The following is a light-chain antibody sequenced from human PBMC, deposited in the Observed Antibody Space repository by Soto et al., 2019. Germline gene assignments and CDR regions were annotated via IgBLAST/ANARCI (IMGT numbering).Light chain of an antibody. J-gene: IGKJ5*01. CDR3: QQLFT. Sequence: DIQMTQSPSSLSAVVGDRVTITCRASRGIGDRLAWFQQKPGKAPKLLIYAASTLHSGVPSRFIGSRSGTDFTLTITSLQPDDFATYYCQQLFTCGQGTRLEI. CDR2: AAS. CDR1: RGIGDR. V-gene: IGKV1-12*01.